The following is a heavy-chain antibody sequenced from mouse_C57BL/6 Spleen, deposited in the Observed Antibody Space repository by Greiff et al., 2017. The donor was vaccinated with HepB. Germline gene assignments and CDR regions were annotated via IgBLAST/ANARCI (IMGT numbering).Heavy chain of an antibody. CDR3: ARENYCSSSGYVDV. CDR1: GYTFTSYW. V-gene: IGHV1-64*01. CDR2: IHPNSGST. D-gene: IGHD1-1*01. J-gene: IGHJ1*03. Sequence: QVQLQQSGAELVKPGASVKLSCKASGYTFTSYWMHWVKQRPGQGLEWIGMIHPNSGSTNYNEKFKSKATLTVDKSSSTAYMQLSSLTSEDSAVYYCARENYCSSSGYVDVWGTGTTVTVSS.